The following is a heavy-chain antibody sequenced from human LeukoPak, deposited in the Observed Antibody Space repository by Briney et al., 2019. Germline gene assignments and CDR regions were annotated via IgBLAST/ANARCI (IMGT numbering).Heavy chain of an antibody. Sequence: ASVKVSCKASGYTSTGYYMHWVRQAPGQGLEWMGWINPNSGGTNYAQKFQGRVTMTRDTSISTAYMELSRLRSDDTAVYYCAREARYSGSYFFNYWGQGTLVTVSS. CDR1: GYTSTGYY. CDR2: INPNSGGT. V-gene: IGHV1-2*02. D-gene: IGHD1-26*01. CDR3: AREARYSGSYFFNY. J-gene: IGHJ4*02.